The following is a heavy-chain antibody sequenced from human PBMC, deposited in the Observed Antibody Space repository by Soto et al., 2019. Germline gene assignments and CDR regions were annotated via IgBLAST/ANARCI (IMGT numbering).Heavy chain of an antibody. CDR3: ARGGSSGWYGGGDWFDP. D-gene: IGHD6-19*01. Sequence: SETLSLTCAVYGGSFSGYYWSWIRHPPGKGLEWIGEINHSGSTNYNPSLKSRVTISVDTSKNQFSLKLSSVTAADTAVYYCARGGSSGWYGGGDWFDPWGQGTLVTVSS. V-gene: IGHV4-34*01. CDR1: GGSFSGYY. J-gene: IGHJ5*02. CDR2: INHSGST.